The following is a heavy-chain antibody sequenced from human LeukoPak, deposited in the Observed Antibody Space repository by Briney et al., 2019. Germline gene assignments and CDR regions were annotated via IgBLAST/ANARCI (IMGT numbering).Heavy chain of an antibody. Sequence: ASVKVSCKASGGTFSSYAISWVRQALGQGLEWMGGIIPIFGTANYAQKFQGRVTITADESTSTAYMELSSLRSEDTAVYYCAYYYDSSGYSWFDPWGQGTLVTVSS. D-gene: IGHD3-22*01. CDR3: AYYYDSSGYSWFDP. CDR1: GGTFSSYA. J-gene: IGHJ5*02. V-gene: IGHV1-69*13. CDR2: IIPIFGTA.